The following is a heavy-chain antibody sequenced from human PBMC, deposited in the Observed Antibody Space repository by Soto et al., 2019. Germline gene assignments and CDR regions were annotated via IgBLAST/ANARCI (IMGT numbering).Heavy chain of an antibody. D-gene: IGHD3-22*01. V-gene: IGHV4-31*11. CDR3: ARDRAYYYGSSGYSEI. CDR2: IYYSGST. CDR1: GGSISSGGYS. Sequence: SETLSLTCAVSGGSISSGGYSWSWIRQHPGKGLEWIGYIYYSGSTYYNPSLKSRVTISVDTSKNQFSLKLSSVTAADTAVYYCARDRAYYYGSSGYSEIWGQGTLVTVSS. J-gene: IGHJ4*02.